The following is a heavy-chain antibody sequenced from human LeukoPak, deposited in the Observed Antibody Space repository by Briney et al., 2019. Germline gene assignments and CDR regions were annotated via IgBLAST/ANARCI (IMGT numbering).Heavy chain of an antibody. CDR2: IYYSGGT. CDR1: GGSISSYY. Sequence: PSETLSLTCTVSGGSISSYYWSWIRQPPGKGLEWIGYIYYSGGTNYNPSLKSRVTISVDTSKNQFSLKLSSVTAADTAVYYCARRGSSWPQSPYYFDYWGQGTLVTVSS. V-gene: IGHV4-59*08. J-gene: IGHJ4*02. D-gene: IGHD6-13*01. CDR3: ARRGSSWPQSPYYFDY.